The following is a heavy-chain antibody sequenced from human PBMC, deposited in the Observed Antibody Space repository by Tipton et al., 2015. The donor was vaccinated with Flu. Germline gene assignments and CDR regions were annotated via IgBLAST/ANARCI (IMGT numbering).Heavy chain of an antibody. V-gene: IGHV3-48*03. Sequence: SLRLSCAASGFLFSSYWMAWVRQAPGKGLEWVSYISSSGNTISYADSVRGRFTISRDNTKKSLSLQMNSLRADDTAVYSCAKVIPELVAGLDSWGQGTLVTVSS. J-gene: IGHJ4*02. CDR2: ISSSGNTI. CDR3: AKVIPELVAGLDS. CDR1: GFLFSSYW. D-gene: IGHD6-19*01.